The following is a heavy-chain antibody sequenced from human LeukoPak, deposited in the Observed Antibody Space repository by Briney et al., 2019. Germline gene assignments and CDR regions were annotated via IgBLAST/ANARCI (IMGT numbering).Heavy chain of an antibody. CDR1: GGSISNYY. D-gene: IGHD3-10*01. J-gene: IGHJ4*02. CDR2: IYYSVST. CDR3: ARRAYGSGSFNRYHFDY. V-gene: IGHV4-59*08. Sequence: SQTPSLTCTVSGGSISNYYWSWIRQPPGKGLEWIGYIYYSVSTNYNPSLKTRVTRSVDTSSNQFSLKLNSVTAADTAVYYCARRAYGSGSFNRYHFDYWGQGTLVAVSS.